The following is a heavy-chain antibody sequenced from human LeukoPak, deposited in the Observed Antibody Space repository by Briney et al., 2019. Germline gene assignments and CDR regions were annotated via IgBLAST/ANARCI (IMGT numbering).Heavy chain of an antibody. CDR3: ARAVGYYFDNSGPSKTFDY. CDR1: GGSIRSSSHY. J-gene: IGHJ4*02. D-gene: IGHD3-22*01. CDR2: IYHSGTT. V-gene: IGHV4-39*07. Sequence: PSETLSLTCTVSGGSIRSSSHYWGWIRQPPGKGLEWIGIIYHSGTTYYNASLKSRVTISVDTSKNQFSLKLTSVTAADTAVYYCARAVGYYFDNSGPSKTFDYWGQGTLVTVSS.